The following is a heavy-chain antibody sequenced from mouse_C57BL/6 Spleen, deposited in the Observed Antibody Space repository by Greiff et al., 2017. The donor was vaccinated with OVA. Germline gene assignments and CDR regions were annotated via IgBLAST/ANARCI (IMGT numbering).Heavy chain of an antibody. CDR3: ARGVMDY. CDR2: IYPGSGNT. J-gene: IGHJ4*01. Sequence: VKLMESGAELVRPGASVKLSCKASGYTFTDYYIHWVKQRPGQGLEWIARIYPGSGNTYYNEKFKGKATLTAEKSSSTAYMQLSSLTSEDSAVYFCARGVMDYWGQGTSVTVSS. CDR1: GYTFTDYY. V-gene: IGHV1-76*01.